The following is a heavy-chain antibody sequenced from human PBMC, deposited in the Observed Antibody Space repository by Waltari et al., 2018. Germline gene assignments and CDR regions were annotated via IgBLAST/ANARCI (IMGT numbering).Heavy chain of an antibody. J-gene: IGHJ6*02. CDR2: ISYNERNL. D-gene: IGHD3-22*01. V-gene: IGHV3-30*04. Sequence: QVQLVESGGGVVQPGRSLRLSCAASEFTFSSYAMHWVRQAPAKGLGWGAVISYNERNLYYVDSVKGRFTISRDNSRKTLYLQMNSLRAEDTAVYYCARDYCDRTNCHGMDVWGQGTTVTVSS. CDR3: ARDYCDRTNCHGMDV. CDR1: EFTFSSYA.